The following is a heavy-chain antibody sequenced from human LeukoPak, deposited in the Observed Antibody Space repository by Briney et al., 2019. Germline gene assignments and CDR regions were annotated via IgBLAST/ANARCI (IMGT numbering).Heavy chain of an antibody. CDR2: ITSGGST. Sequence: PGGSLRLSCAASGFTVSSNYMSWVRQAPGKGLEWVSVITSGGSTYYAASVKGRFTISRDNSKNTLYLQMNSLRAEDTAVYYCARVADYYDSSGYPDAFDIWGQGTMVTVSS. CDR3: ARVADYYDSSGYPDAFDI. V-gene: IGHV3-53*01. CDR1: GFTVSSNY. J-gene: IGHJ3*02. D-gene: IGHD3-22*01.